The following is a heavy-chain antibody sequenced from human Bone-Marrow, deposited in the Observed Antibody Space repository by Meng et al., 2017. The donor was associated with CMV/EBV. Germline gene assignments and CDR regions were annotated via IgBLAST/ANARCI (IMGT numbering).Heavy chain of an antibody. CDR1: GYTFTSYD. D-gene: IGHD6-13*01. J-gene: IGHJ3*02. CDR2: MNPNSGNT. CDR3: ATIGAGHGELDI. V-gene: IGHV1-8*03. Sequence: ASVKVSCKASGYTFTSYDINWVRQATGQGLEWMGWMNPNSGNTGYAQKFQGRVTITRNTSISTAYTELSSLRSEDTAVYYCATIGAGHGELDIWGQGTMVTVSS.